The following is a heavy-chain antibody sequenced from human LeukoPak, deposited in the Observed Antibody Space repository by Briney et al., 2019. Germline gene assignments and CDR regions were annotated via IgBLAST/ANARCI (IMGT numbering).Heavy chain of an antibody. D-gene: IGHD1-26*01. CDR1: GFTFSSYA. Sequence: GGSLRLSCAASGFTFSSYAMHWVRQAPGKGLEWVAVISYDGSNKYYADSVKGRFTISRDNSKNTLYLQMNSLRAEDTAVYYCAREGGSYRRNDFDYWGQGTLVTVSS. CDR3: AREGGSYRRNDFDY. V-gene: IGHV3-30-3*01. CDR2: ISYDGSNK. J-gene: IGHJ4*02.